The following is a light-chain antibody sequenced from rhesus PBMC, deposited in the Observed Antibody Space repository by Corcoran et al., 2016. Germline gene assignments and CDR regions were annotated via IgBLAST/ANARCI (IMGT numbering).Light chain of an antibody. Sequence: DIQMTQSPSSLSASVGDRVTITCQASQSLSNYLNWYQQKPGKITKLLIYRASSLQSGIPSRFSGSGSGTDFTLTISSLQPEDFATYYCQQGYSYPWTFGQGTKVEIK. CDR2: RAS. CDR3: QQGYSYPWT. J-gene: IGKJ1*01. CDR1: QSLSNY. V-gene: IGKV1S9*01.